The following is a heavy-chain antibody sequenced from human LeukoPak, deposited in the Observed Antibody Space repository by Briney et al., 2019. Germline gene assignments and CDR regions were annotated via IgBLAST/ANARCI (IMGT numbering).Heavy chain of an antibody. CDR1: GGSFSGYY. D-gene: IGHD1-14*01. CDR3: ARDRNPYGDGVFDY. Sequence: SETLSLTCAVYGGSFSGYYWSWIRQPPGKGLEWIGEIYHSGSTNYNPSLKSRVTISVDKSKNQFSLKLSSVTAADTAVYYCARDRNPYGDGVFDYWGQGTLVTVSS. V-gene: IGHV4-34*01. CDR2: IYHSGST. J-gene: IGHJ4*02.